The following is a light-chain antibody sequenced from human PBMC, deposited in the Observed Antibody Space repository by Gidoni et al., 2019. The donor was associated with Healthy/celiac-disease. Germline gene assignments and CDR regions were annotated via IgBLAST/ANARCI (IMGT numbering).Light chain of an antibody. V-gene: IGKV1-39*01. J-gene: IGKJ1*01. CDR1: QVISSY. CDR3: QHSYCIPLT. CDR2: AAS. Sequence: DIQMTQSPSSLSASVGDRVTITCRASQVISSYLNWYQQKPGKAPKLLIYAASSLQSGVPSRFSGSGAGAFFTLTISSLPPDYFATYYRQHSYCIPLTFGQGTKLEIK.